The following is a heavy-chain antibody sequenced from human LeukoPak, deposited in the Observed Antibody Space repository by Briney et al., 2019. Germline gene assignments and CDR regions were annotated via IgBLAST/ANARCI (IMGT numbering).Heavy chain of an antibody. CDR2: ITGSGGGT. J-gene: IGHJ4*02. CDR3: AKWGDYDVLTGYYDPDY. Sequence: PGASLRLTCAASGFTFSNYAMSWVRQAPGKGLEWVSAITGSGGGTYYADSVKGRFTISRDNPKNTLYLQMNSLRADDTAVYYCAKWGDYDVLTGYYDPDYWGQGTLVTVSS. V-gene: IGHV3-23*01. D-gene: IGHD3-9*01. CDR1: GFTFSNYA.